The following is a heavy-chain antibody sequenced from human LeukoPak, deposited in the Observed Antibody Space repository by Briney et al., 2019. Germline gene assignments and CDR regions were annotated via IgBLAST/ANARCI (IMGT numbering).Heavy chain of an antibody. D-gene: IGHD3-10*01. V-gene: IGHV4-39*01. CDR1: GGSFNSYY. Sequence: SETLSLTCAVYGGSFNSYYWGWIRQPPGKGLEWIGSIYYSGGTYYNPSLKSRVTISVDTSKNQFSLKLSSVTAADTAVYYCARLGGSGSYDSYYFDYWGQGTLVTVSS. CDR2: IYYSGGT. CDR3: ARLGGSGSYDSYYFDY. J-gene: IGHJ4*02.